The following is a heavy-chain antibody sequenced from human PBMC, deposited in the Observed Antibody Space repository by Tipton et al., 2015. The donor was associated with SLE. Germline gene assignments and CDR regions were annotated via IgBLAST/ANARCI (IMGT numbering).Heavy chain of an antibody. CDR1: GFTFSTYW. D-gene: IGHD3-16*01. V-gene: IGHV3-74*01. Sequence: SLRLSCAASGFTFSTYWMHWVRQAPGKGLVWVSRINSDGSSTSYADSVKGRFTISRDNAKNTLYLQMNSLRAEDTAVYYCAKDSPSGTRGIDYWGRGTLVTVSS. J-gene: IGHJ4*02. CDR2: INSDGSST. CDR3: AKDSPSGTRGIDY.